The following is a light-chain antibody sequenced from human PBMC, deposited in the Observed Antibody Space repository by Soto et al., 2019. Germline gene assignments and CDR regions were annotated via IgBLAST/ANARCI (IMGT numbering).Light chain of an antibody. J-gene: IGKJ4*01. CDR3: QQYNSWPLT. CDR1: QSLNSD. Sequence: ETVMTQSPATLSMSPGERATLSCRASQSLNSDLAWYQQKPGQAPRLLIYGASTRATGIPVRFSGSGSGTEFTLTISSLQSEDFAVYYCQQYNSWPLTFGGGTKVDIK. CDR2: GAS. V-gene: IGKV3-15*01.